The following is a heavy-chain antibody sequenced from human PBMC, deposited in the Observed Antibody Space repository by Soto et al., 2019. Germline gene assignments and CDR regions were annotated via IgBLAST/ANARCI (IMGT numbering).Heavy chain of an antibody. D-gene: IGHD3-10*01. J-gene: IGHJ3*02. CDR1: GFTFSSYS. V-gene: IGHV3-21*01. CDR2: ISSSSSYI. CDR3: VRVSGRGSKGI. Sequence: EVQLVESGGGLVKPGGTLRLSCAASGFTFSSYSMNWVRQAPGKGLEWVSSISSSSSYIYYADSVKGRFTISRDNAQNSLYLQMNSLRAEDTAVYYCVRVSGRGSKGIWGQGTMVTVSS.